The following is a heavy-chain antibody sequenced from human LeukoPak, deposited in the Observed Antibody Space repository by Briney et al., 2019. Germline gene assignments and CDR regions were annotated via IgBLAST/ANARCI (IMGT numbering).Heavy chain of an antibody. Sequence: SETLSLTCTVSGGTISSYYWSWIRQPAGRGLEWIGRIYTSGSTNYHPSLKSRVTMSVDTSKNQFSLKLSSMTAADTAVYYCARDVSNGIAAAAHLDYWGQGTLVTVSS. CDR3: ARDVSNGIAAAAHLDY. V-gene: IGHV4-4*07. CDR2: IYTSGST. D-gene: IGHD6-13*01. J-gene: IGHJ4*02. CDR1: GGTISSYY.